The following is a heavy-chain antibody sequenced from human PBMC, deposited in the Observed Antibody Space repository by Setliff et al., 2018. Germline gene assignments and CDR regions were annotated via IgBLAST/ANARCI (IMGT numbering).Heavy chain of an antibody. CDR1: GYSFTSYW. CDR3: DL. D-gene: IGHD2-15*01. J-gene: IGHJ3*01. Sequence: GESLKISCKGSGYSFTSYWIGWVRQMPGKGLEWMGIIYPGDSDTRYSPSFQGQVTISAEDTAVYYCVRDRWKVVVNRGDDSFDLWGQGAMVTVSS. V-gene: IGHV5-51*01. CDR2: IYPGDSDT.